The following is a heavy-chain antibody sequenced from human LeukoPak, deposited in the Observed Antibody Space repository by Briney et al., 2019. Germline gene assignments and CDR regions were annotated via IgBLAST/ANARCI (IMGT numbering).Heavy chain of an antibody. CDR2: MNPNSGDT. D-gene: IGHD6-13*01. J-gene: IGHJ4*02. V-gene: IGHV1-8*01. Sequence: ASVKVSCKASGYTFSSYDINRVRQATGQGLEWIEWMNPNSGDTGYAQKFQDRVTMTRNTSINTAYMELSSLRSEDTGVYYCARGPPGSSSSDYWGQGTLVTVS. CDR3: ARGPPGSSSSDY. CDR1: GYTFSSYD.